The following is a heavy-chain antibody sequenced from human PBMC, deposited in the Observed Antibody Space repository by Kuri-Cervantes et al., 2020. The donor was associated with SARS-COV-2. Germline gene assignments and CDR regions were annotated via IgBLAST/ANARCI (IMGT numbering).Heavy chain of an antibody. CDR2: ISGSGGST. V-gene: IGHV3-23*01. J-gene: IGHJ2*01. CDR1: GLTFSSYA. CDR3: AKDPTYYDFWSGPITFYWYFDL. Sequence: GGSLRLSCAASGLTFSSYAMSWVRQAPGKGLEWVSAISGSGGSTYYADSVKGRFTISRDNSKNTLYLQMNSLRAEDTAVYYRAKDPTYYDFWSGPITFYWYFDLWGRGTLVTVSS. D-gene: IGHD3-3*01.